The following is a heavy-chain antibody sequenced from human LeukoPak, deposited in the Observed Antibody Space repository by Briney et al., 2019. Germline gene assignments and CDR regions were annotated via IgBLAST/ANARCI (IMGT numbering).Heavy chain of an antibody. Sequence: GGSLRLSCAASGFTFSSYWMSWVRQAPGKGLEWVANIKQDGSEEYYVDSVKDRFTISRDNAKNSLYLQMNSLRAEDTAVYYCARAKWELPLDYWGQGTLVTVSS. D-gene: IGHD1-26*01. CDR3: ARAKWELPLDY. CDR2: IKQDGSEE. CDR1: GFTFSSYW. V-gene: IGHV3-7*01. J-gene: IGHJ4*02.